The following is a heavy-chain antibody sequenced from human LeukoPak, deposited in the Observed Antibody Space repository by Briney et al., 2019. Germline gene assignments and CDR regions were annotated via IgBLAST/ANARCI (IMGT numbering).Heavy chain of an antibody. CDR3: ARPKPGPFDI. J-gene: IGHJ3*02. Sequence: GESLKISCKGSGYSFTNYWIGWVRQMPGKGLEWMGIIYPRDSDTRYSPSFEGQVTISADKSISTAYLQWSSLKASDTAMYYCARPKPGPFDIWGQGTMVAVSS. CDR2: IYPRDSDT. D-gene: IGHD1-14*01. V-gene: IGHV5-51*01. CDR1: GYSFTNYW.